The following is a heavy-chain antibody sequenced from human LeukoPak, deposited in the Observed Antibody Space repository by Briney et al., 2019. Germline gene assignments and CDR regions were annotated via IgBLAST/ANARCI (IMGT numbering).Heavy chain of an antibody. CDR3: ARTEPYYYDSSGYSLDV. CDR2: IYTSGST. Sequence: SETLSLTCTVSGYSISSGYYWGWIRQPPGKGLEWIGRIYTSGSTNYNPSPKSRVTMSVDTSKNQFSLKLSSVTAADTAVYYCARTEPYYYDSSGYSLDVWGKGTTVTISS. J-gene: IGHJ6*04. D-gene: IGHD3-22*01. CDR1: GYSISSGYY. V-gene: IGHV4-38-2*02.